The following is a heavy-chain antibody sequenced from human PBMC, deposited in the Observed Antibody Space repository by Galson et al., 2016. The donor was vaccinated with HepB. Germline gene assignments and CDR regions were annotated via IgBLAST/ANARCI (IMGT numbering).Heavy chain of an antibody. J-gene: IGHJ6*02. CDR1: GFTFSSYA. V-gene: IGHV3-30-3*01. D-gene: IGHD4-11*01. CDR3: ARDDYPKYYYGTDV. Sequence: SLRLSCAASGFTFSSYAMHWVRQAPGKGLEWVAVISYDRSNKYYADSVNGRFTISRDNSKNTLHLHMNSLRAEDTDEYYCARDDYPKYYYGTDVWGQGTTVTVSS. CDR2: ISYDRSNK.